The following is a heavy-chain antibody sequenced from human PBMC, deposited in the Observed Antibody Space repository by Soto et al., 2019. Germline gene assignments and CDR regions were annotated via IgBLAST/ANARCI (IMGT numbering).Heavy chain of an antibody. CDR1: GYTFTSYG. D-gene: IGHD2-15*01. CDR3: ARDTLGYCSSGSCQITYDY. Sequence: QVQLVQSGAEVKKPGASVKVSCKASGYTFTSYGISWVRQAPGQGLEWMGWISAYNGNTNYAQKLQGRVTMTTDASTSTAYMELRSQRSDDTAVYYCARDTLGYCSSGSCQITYDYWGQVTRVTVSS. CDR2: ISAYNGNT. J-gene: IGHJ4*02. V-gene: IGHV1-18*01.